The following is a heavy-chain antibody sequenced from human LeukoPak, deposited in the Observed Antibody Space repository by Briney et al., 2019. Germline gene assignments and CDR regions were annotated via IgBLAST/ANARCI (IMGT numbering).Heavy chain of an antibody. V-gene: IGHV3-33*01. CDR3: ARVGFSSGWYYFDY. Sequence: GRSLRLSCAASGFTFSSYGMHWVRQAPGKGLEWGAVIWYDGSNKYYADSVKGRFTISRDNSKNTLYLQMNSLRAEDTAVYYCARVGFSSGWYYFDYWGQGTLVTVSS. D-gene: IGHD6-19*01. CDR1: GFTFSSYG. CDR2: IWYDGSNK. J-gene: IGHJ4*02.